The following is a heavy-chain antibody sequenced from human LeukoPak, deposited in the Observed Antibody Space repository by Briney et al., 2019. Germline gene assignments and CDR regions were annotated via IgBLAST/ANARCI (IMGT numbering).Heavy chain of an antibody. V-gene: IGHV1-2*02. D-gene: IGHD6-6*01. J-gene: IGHJ4*02. Sequence: ASVKVSCKASGYTLTDSYIYWVRQAPGQGLEWMGWINPNSGGTNNAQKFQGRVTMTLDMSITTAYMELSRLTCDDTAVYYCARSEYSIFPQRFDYWGQGTLVTVSS. CDR1: GYTLTDSY. CDR3: ARSEYSIFPQRFDY. CDR2: INPNSGGT.